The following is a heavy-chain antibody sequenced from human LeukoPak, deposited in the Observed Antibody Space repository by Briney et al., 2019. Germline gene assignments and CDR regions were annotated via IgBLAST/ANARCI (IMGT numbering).Heavy chain of an antibody. D-gene: IGHD6-19*01. Sequence: GGSLRLSCAASGFTFSSYSRNWVRQAPGKGLEWVSSISSSSSYIYYADSVKGRFTISRDNAKNSLYLQMNSLRAEDTAVYYCARAGIAVAGYDYWGQGTLVTVSS. CDR2: ISSSSSYI. V-gene: IGHV3-21*01. CDR1: GFTFSSYS. CDR3: ARAGIAVAGYDY. J-gene: IGHJ4*02.